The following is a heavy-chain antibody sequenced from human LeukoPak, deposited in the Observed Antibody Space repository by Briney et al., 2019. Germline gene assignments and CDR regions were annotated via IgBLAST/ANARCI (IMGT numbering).Heavy chain of an antibody. CDR1: GFTISYNY. V-gene: IGHV3-53*04. Sequence: GGSLRLSCAAPGFTISYNYMSWVRQTPGKGLQWVSVIYSNTSAYYADSVKGRFTISRHNSKNTLYLQMTSLRAEDTAVYYCARDIPVDSRSSVPKPVRDSWGQGTLVTVSS. D-gene: IGHD6-6*01. J-gene: IGHJ5*02. CDR3: ARDIPVDSRSSVPKPVRDS. CDR2: IYSNTSA.